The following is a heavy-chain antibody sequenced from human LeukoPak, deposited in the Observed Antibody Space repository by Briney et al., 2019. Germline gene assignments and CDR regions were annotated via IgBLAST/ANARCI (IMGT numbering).Heavy chain of an antibody. CDR2: INKDGSEK. J-gene: IGHJ4*02. Sequence: GGSLRLSCVVSRFTFSGYWIRWVRQAPGKGLEWVAAINKDGSEKRYVDSVEGRFTISRDNARNSVYLQMTSLGAEDTAVYYCATYTQHFGAPGGADYWGLGTLVTVSS. V-gene: IGHV3-7*03. D-gene: IGHD2-8*02. CDR3: ATYTQHFGAPGGADY. CDR1: RFTFSGYW.